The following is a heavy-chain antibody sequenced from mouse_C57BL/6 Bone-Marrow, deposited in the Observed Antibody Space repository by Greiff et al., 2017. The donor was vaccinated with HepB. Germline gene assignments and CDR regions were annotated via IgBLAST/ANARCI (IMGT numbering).Heavy chain of an antibody. CDR3: ARPSYYGNYGAMDY. CDR1: GYSFTDYN. D-gene: IGHD2-10*01. CDR2: INPNYGTT. V-gene: IGHV1-39*01. Sequence: VQLKESGPELVKPGASVKISCKASGYSFTDYNMNWVKQSNGKSLEWIGVINPNYGTTSYNQKFKGKATLTVDQSSSTAYMQLNSLTSEDSAVYYCARPSYYGNYGAMDYWGQGTSVTVSS. J-gene: IGHJ4*01.